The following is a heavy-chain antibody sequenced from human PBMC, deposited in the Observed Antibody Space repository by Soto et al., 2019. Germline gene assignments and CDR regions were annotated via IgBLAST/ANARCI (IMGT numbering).Heavy chain of an antibody. Sequence: APETLSLTCAVYGGSFRSFYWSWIRQPPGKGLEWIGEIIHSGSTNYNPSLESRVTISLDTSKNQFSLKVNSVIAADTAVYYCARVRKGVTTIRKYGMDVWGQGPTVT. J-gene: IGHJ6*02. V-gene: IGHV4-34*12. CDR3: ARVRKGVTTIRKYGMDV. CDR1: GGSFRSFY. D-gene: IGHD4-17*01. CDR2: IIHSGST.